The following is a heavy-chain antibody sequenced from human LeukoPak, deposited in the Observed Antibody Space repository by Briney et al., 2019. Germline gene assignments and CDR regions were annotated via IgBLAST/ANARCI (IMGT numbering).Heavy chain of an antibody. D-gene: IGHD3-22*01. J-gene: IGHJ4*02. CDR2: IIPVFGTT. V-gene: IGHV1-69*13. CDR1: GGTFPNFA. CDR3: AREGYYDGSGYYSRAHFDY. Sequence: SVKVSCKASGGTFPNFAFSWVRQAPGQGLEWLGVIIPVFGTTFYAQKFQGRVTITADESTNTAFLELSSLRSEDTALYYCAREGYYDGSGYYSRAHFDYWGQGTQVTVSS.